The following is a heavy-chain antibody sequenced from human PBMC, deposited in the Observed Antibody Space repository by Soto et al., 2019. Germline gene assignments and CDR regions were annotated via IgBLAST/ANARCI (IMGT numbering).Heavy chain of an antibody. J-gene: IGHJ6*03. Sequence: GSLRLSCAASTFTFNHNTMNWVRQAPGKGLQWVSSISSGSGYIFYADSVKGRFTISRDNARNSLYLQMNSLTAEDTAVYYCARSSDYGHMDVWGKGTTVTVSS. CDR2: ISSGSGYI. D-gene: IGHD4-17*01. V-gene: IGHV3-21*01. CDR1: TFTFNHNT. CDR3: ARSSDYGHMDV.